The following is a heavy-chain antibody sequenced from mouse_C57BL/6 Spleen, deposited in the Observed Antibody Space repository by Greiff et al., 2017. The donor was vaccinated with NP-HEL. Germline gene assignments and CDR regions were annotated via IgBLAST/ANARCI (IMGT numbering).Heavy chain of an antibody. CDR3: AREGITTVVEEGY. D-gene: IGHD1-1*01. CDR2: IYPGDGDT. CDR1: GYAFSSSW. Sequence: VKLMESGPELVKPGASVKISCKASGYAFSSSWMNWVKQRPGKGLEWIGRIYPGDGDTNYNGKFKGKATLTADKSSSTAYMQLSSLTSEDSAVYFCAREGITTVVEEGYWGQGTTLTVSS. V-gene: IGHV1-82*01. J-gene: IGHJ2*01.